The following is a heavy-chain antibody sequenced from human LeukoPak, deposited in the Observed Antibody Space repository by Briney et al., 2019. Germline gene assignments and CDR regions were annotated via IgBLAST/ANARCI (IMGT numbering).Heavy chain of an antibody. D-gene: IGHD4-23*01. CDR1: GFIFSIYC. Sequence: GGSLRLSCAASGFIFSIYCMSWVRQAPGKGLEWVSAIRSSGGSANYADSVKGRFTISRDNSRNTLYLQMDSLRAEDTAVYYCAKNSHDYGGNMDYWGQGTLVTVSS. CDR2: IRSSGGSA. V-gene: IGHV3-23*01. J-gene: IGHJ4*02. CDR3: AKNSHDYGGNMDY.